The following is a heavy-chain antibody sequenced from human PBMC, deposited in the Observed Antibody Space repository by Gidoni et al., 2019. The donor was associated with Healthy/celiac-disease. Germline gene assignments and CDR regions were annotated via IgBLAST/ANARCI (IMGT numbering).Heavy chain of an antibody. V-gene: IGHV3-33*01. CDR1: GFTFSSYG. J-gene: IGHJ3*02. Sequence: QVQLVESGGGVVQPGRSLRLSCAASGFTFSSYGMHWVRQAPGKGLEWVAVIWYDGSNKYYADSVKGRFTISRDNSKNTLYLQMNSLRAEDTAVYYCAGLSGYPEENDAFDIWGQGTMVTVSS. D-gene: IGHD3-22*01. CDR3: AGLSGYPEENDAFDI. CDR2: IWYDGSNK.